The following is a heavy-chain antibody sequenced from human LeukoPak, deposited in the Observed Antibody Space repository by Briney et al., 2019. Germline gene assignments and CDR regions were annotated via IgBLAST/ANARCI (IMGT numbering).Heavy chain of an antibody. D-gene: IGHD3-10*01. CDR3: VRSAGSGGYGYYFDN. CDR2: IFYSGST. Sequence: SETLSLTCAVSGGSISSYYWSWIRQSPGKGLEWIGHIFYSGSTNYNPSLKTRVTISVDTSKNQFSLRVNSVTTADTAVYYCVRSAGSGGYGYYFDNWGRGTLATVSS. J-gene: IGHJ4*02. V-gene: IGHV4-59*01. CDR1: GGSISSYY.